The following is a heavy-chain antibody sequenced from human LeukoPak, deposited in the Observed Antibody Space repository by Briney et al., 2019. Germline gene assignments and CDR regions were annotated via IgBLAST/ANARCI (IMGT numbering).Heavy chain of an antibody. D-gene: IGHD5-24*01. J-gene: IGHJ3*02. V-gene: IGHV4-39*01. CDR1: GGSISSSSYY. CDR2: IYYSGST. Sequence: PSETLSLTCTVSGGSISSSSYYWGWIRQPPGTGLEWIGSIYYSGSTYYNPSLKSRVTISVDTSKNQFSLKLSSVTAADTAVYYCARFSPALAIRGAFDIWGQGTMVTVSS. CDR3: ARFSPALAIRGAFDI.